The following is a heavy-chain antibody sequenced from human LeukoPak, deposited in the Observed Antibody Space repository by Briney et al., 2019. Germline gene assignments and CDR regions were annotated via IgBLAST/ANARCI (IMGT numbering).Heavy chain of an antibody. CDR1: GFTFTNYV. CDR2: ISSSGSYI. CDR3: ARDSDSSGWLYYFDY. D-gene: IGHD6-19*01. J-gene: IGHJ4*02. V-gene: IGHV3-21*01. Sequence: GGSLRLSCAASGFTFTNYVLNWVRQAPGKGLEWVSTISSSGSYIYYADSVKGRFTISRDNAKNSLYLQMNNLRAEDTAVYYCARDSDSSGWLYYFDYWGQGTLVTVSS.